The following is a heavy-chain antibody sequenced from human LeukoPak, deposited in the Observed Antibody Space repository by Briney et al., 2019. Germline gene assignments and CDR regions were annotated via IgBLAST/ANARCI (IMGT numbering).Heavy chain of an antibody. J-gene: IGHJ4*02. CDR1: GYTCTNYG. Sequence: AASVKVSCKASGYTCTNYGISWVRQAPGQGLEWMGWIRCYNGNTDYAQKFQGRVTMTTDTSTNTVYMELRSLRSDDTAVYFCARGFPPRRQYDSSGYYSYYFDYWGQGTLVTVSS. CDR2: IRCYNGNT. D-gene: IGHD3-22*01. V-gene: IGHV1-18*01. CDR3: ARGFPPRRQYDSSGYYSYYFDY.